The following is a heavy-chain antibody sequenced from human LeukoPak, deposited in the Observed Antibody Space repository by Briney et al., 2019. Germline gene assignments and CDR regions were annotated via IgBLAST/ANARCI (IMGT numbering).Heavy chain of an antibody. CDR2: ISISSSTI. D-gene: IGHD2-2*01. J-gene: IGHJ4*02. V-gene: IGHV3-48*01. CDR1: GFTFSSYS. CDR3: ARADIVVVPAARGGD. Sequence: GGSLRLSCAASGFTFSSYSMNWVRQAPGKGLEWVSYISISSSTIYYADSVKGRFTISRDNAKNSLYLQMNSLRAEDTAVYYCARADIVVVPAARGGDWGQGTLVTVSS.